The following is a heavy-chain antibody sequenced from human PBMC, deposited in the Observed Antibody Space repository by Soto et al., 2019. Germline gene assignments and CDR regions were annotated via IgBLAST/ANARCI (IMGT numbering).Heavy chain of an antibody. CDR1: GFTFSSYG. J-gene: IGHJ6*02. Sequence: GGSLRLSCAASGFTFSSYGMHWVRQAPGKGLEWVAVISYDGSNKYYADSLKGRFTISRDNSKNTLYLQMNSLRAEDTAVYYCAKDAFIVVVPAAMGASYYGMDVWGQGTTVTVSS. CDR2: ISYDGSNK. V-gene: IGHV3-30*18. D-gene: IGHD2-2*01. CDR3: AKDAFIVVVPAAMGASYYGMDV.